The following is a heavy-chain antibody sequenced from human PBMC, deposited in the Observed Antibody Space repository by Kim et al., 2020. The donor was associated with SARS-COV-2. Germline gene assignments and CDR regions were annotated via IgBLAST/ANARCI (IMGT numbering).Heavy chain of an antibody. J-gene: IGHJ3*02. D-gene: IGHD1-26*01. CDR2: ISYDGSNK. Sequence: GGSLRLSCAASGFTFSSYAMHWVRQAPGKGLEWVAVISYDGSNKYYADSVKGRFTISRDNSKNTLYLQMNSLRAEDTAVYYCARDQGVGVYSDAFDIWGQGTMVTVSS. CDR1: GFTFSSYA. CDR3: ARDQGVGVYSDAFDI. V-gene: IGHV3-30*04.